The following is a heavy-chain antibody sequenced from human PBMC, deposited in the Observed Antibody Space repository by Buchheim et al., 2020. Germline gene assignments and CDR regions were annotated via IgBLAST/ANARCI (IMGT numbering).Heavy chain of an antibody. CDR3: ARGPETDVLLWFGELPYYFDY. V-gene: IGHV1-2*04. CDR2: INPNSGGT. D-gene: IGHD3-10*01. Sequence: QVQLVQSGAEVKKPGASVKVSCKASGYTFTGYYMHWVRQAPGQGLEWMGWINPNSGGTNYAQKFQGWVTMTRDTSISPAYMELSRLRSDDTAVYYCARGPETDVLLWFGELPYYFDYWGQGTL. J-gene: IGHJ4*02. CDR1: GYTFTGYY.